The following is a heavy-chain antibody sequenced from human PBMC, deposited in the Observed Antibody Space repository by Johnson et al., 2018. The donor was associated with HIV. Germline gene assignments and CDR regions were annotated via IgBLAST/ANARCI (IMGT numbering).Heavy chain of an antibody. Sequence: MQLVESGGGLVQPGGSLRLSCAASGFTFSSYWMSWVRQAPGKGLEWVANIKQDGSERYYVDSVKGRFTISRDNSKNTLYLQMNSLRAEDTAVYYCAKEEGIAAAGGAFDIWGQGTMVTVSS. J-gene: IGHJ3*02. V-gene: IGHV3-7*03. D-gene: IGHD6-13*01. CDR1: GFTFSSYW. CDR2: IKQDGSER. CDR3: AKEEGIAAAGGAFDI.